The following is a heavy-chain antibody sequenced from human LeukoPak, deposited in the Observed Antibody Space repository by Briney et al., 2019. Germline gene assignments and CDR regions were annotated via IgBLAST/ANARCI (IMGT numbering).Heavy chain of an antibody. CDR1: GFTFSSYG. Sequence: GGSLRLSCAASGFTFSSYGMHWVRQAPGKGLEWVAVIWYDGSNKYYADSVKGRFTISRDDSKNTPYLQMNSLRAEDTAVYYCAKDLVKKSYSSGWDFDYWGQGTLVTVSS. CDR2: IWYDGSNK. J-gene: IGHJ4*02. V-gene: IGHV3-33*06. CDR3: AKDLVKKSYSSGWDFDY. D-gene: IGHD6-19*01.